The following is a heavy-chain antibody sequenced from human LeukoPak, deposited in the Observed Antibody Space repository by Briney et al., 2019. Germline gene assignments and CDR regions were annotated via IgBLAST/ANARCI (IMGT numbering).Heavy chain of an antibody. J-gene: IGHJ3*02. Sequence: SETLSLTCAVYGGSFSGYYWSWIRQPPGKGLEWMGEINHSGSTNYNPSLKSRVTMSVDTSKNQFSLKLSSVTAADTAVYFCARGPYSYDSSGASDIWGQGTMVTVSS. V-gene: IGHV4-34*01. CDR3: ARGPYSYDSSGASDI. D-gene: IGHD3-22*01. CDR1: GGSFSGYY. CDR2: INHSGST.